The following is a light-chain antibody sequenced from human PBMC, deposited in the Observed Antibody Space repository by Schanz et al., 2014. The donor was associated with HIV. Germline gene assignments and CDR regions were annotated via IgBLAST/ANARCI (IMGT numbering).Light chain of an antibody. Sequence: DIVMTQSPDSLAVSLGERATVNCKSSQSILSSSNNKNYLAWFQQKPGQSPKLGISWSSTRESGVPDRFSGSGSGTDFTLTISSLQAEDVAVYYCQQYYSSPLTFGGGTKVEIK. V-gene: IGKV4-1*01. CDR3: QQYYSSPLT. CDR1: QSILSSSNNKNY. J-gene: IGKJ4*01. CDR2: WSS.